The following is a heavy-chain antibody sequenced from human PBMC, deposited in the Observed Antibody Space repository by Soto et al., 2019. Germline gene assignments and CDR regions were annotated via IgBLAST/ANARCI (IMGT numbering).Heavy chain of an antibody. CDR1: GFTFSSYW. CDR2: INSDGSST. Sequence: GGSLRLSCAASGFTFSSYWMHWVRQAPGKGLVWVSRINSDGSSTSYADSMKGRFTISRDNAKNTLYLQMNSLRAEDTAVYYCARLQYYYYYYGMDVWGQGTTVTVS. CDR3: ARLQYYYYYYGMDV. D-gene: IGHD6-19*01. J-gene: IGHJ6*02. V-gene: IGHV3-74*01.